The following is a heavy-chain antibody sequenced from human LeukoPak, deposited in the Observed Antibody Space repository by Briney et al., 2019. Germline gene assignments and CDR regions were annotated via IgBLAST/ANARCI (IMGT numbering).Heavy chain of an antibody. V-gene: IGHV5-51*01. J-gene: IGHJ3*02. CDR3: ARLYLPYTSAWYGSAFDI. Sequence: GESPKISCKSSGYSFTSYWNGWVRQMPGKGLAGMGIIYPGDSDTRYSPSFQGQVTISADRSITTAYLQWSSLKASDTAMYYCARLYLPYTSAWYGSAFDIWGQGTMVTVSS. CDR1: GYSFTSYW. CDR2: IYPGDSDT. D-gene: IGHD6-13*01.